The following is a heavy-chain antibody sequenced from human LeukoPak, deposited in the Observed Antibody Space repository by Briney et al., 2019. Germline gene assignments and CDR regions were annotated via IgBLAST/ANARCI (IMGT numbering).Heavy chain of an antibody. D-gene: IGHD3-22*01. CDR2: FDPEDGET. V-gene: IGHV1-24*01. CDR3: ARGRRYDSSGYYYPDY. J-gene: IGHJ4*02. CDR1: GYTLTELS. Sequence: ASVKVSCKVSGYTLTELSMHWVRQAPGKGLEWMGGFDPEDGETIYAQKFQGRVTITRDTSASTAYMELSSLRSEDTAVYYCARGRRYDSSGYYYPDYWGQGTLVTVSS.